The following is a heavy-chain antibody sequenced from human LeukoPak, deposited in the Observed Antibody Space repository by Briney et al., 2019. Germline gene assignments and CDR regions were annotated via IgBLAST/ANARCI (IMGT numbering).Heavy chain of an antibody. J-gene: IGHJ5*02. CDR1: GYTFTSYD. CDR2: MNPNSGNT. V-gene: IGHV1-8*01. Sequence: ASVTVSCKASGYTFTSYDINWVRQAPGQGLEWMGWMNPNSGNTDYAQKFQGRVTMTRNTSISTAYMELSSLRSEDTAVYYCARRRSRWFDPWGQGTLVTVSS. CDR3: ARRRSRWFDP.